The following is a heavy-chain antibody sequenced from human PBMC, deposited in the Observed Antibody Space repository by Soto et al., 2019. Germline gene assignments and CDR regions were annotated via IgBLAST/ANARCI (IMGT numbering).Heavy chain of an antibody. Sequence: KPSETLSLTCAVSGGSISSSNWWSWVRQPPGKGLEWIGEIYHSGSTNYNPSLKSRVTISVDKSKNQFSLKLSSVTAADTAVYYCASANVDTYYYYGMDVCGQGTTVTVSS. V-gene: IGHV4-4*02. CDR1: GGSISSSNW. CDR3: ASANVDTYYYYGMDV. CDR2: IYHSGST. D-gene: IGHD5-18*01. J-gene: IGHJ6*02.